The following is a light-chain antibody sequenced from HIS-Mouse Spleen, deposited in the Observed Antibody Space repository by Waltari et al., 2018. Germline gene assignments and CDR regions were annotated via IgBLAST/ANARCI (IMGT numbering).Light chain of an antibody. CDR1: KLGDKY. Sequence: SYELTQPPSVSVSPGQPASITCPGDKLGDKYACWSQQKPGQSPVLVIYQDSKRPSGIPERFSGSNSGNTATLTISGTQAMDEADYYCQAWDSSTYVFGTGTKVTVL. V-gene: IGLV3-1*01. J-gene: IGLJ1*01. CDR3: QAWDSSTYV. CDR2: QDS.